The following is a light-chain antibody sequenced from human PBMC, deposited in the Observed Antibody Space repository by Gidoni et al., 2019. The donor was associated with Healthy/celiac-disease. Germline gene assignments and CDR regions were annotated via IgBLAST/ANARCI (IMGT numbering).Light chain of an antibody. J-gene: IGLJ2*01. V-gene: IGLV3-1*01. Sequence: SYELTQPPPVSVSPGQTARITCSGDKLGDKYACWYQQKPGQSPVLVIYQDSKRPSGIPERFSGSNSGNTATLTISGTQAMDEADYYCQAWDSSVVFGGGTKLTVL. CDR3: QAWDSSVV. CDR1: KLGDKY. CDR2: QDS.